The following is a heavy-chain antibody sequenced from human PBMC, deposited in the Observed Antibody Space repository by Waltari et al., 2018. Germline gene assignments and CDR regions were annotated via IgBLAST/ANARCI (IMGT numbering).Heavy chain of an antibody. CDR2: MQYRGST. D-gene: IGHD4-17*01. Sequence: QLQLQESGPGLVRPSETLSLTCTVLGGSITTNYNWAWIRQPPGKGLEWMGNMQYRGSTFYNPSLMSRVTISLDTSKNQFSLTLTSVDAADTAVYFCGRIAFGDDGGYFQYWGQGTLVTVSS. V-gene: IGHV4-39*01. CDR3: GRIAFGDDGGYFQY. CDR1: GGSITTNYN. J-gene: IGHJ1*01.